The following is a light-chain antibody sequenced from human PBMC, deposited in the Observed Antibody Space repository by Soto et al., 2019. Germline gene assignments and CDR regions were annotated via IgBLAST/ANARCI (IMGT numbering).Light chain of an antibody. Sequence: EIVVTQSPRNLALAPCERATLSGRSSQSVSSSYLAWYQQKPGQAPRLLIHSASSRATGIPDRFSGSGSGTDFTLTISRLEPEDFATYYCQQANSFPLTFGGGTKVDNK. CDR1: QSVSSSY. J-gene: IGKJ4*01. V-gene: IGKV3-20*01. CDR2: SAS. CDR3: QQANSFPLT.